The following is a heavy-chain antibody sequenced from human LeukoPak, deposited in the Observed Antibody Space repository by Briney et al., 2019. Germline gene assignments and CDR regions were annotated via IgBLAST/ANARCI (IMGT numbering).Heavy chain of an antibody. Sequence: GGSLTLSCAASGFTFNDYGMTWVRQAPGRGLEWVSGLNWNGDITRYADSVKGRFTISRDNAKNSVYLQMDSLSAEDTAFYYCARGYGAGNYRRPFYGMDVWGQGTTVTVSS. CDR3: ARGYGAGNYRRPFYGMDV. D-gene: IGHD3-10*01. J-gene: IGHJ6*02. CDR2: LNWNGDIT. V-gene: IGHV3-20*04. CDR1: GFTFNDYG.